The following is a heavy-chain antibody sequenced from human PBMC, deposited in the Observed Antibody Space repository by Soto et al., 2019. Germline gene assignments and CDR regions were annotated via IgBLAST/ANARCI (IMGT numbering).Heavy chain of an antibody. Sequence: EVQLVESGGGLVQPGGSLRLSCAASGFTFSSYAMHWVRQAPGKGLEYVSAIISNGGSTYYANSVKGRFTISRDNSKNTLYLQMGSLRAEDMAVYYCARDGGGYYLDYWGQGTLVTVSS. J-gene: IGHJ4*02. V-gene: IGHV3-64*01. CDR1: GFTFSSYA. CDR3: ARDGGGYYLDY. D-gene: IGHD2-15*01. CDR2: IISNGGST.